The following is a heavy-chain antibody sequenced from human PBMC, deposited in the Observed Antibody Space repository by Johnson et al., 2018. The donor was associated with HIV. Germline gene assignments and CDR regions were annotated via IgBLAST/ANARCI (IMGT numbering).Heavy chain of an antibody. D-gene: IGHD1-26*01. J-gene: IGHJ3*02. Sequence: QVQLVESVGGVVQPGGSLRLSCAASGFTFSSYGMHWVRQAPGKGLEWVAFIRYYGSNKYYADSVKGRFTISRDNSKNTLYLQMNSLRAEDTAVYYCAKGAPYSGGLLGAFDIWGQGTMVTVSS. CDR1: GFTFSSYG. CDR2: IRYYGSNK. V-gene: IGHV3-30*02. CDR3: AKGAPYSGGLLGAFDI.